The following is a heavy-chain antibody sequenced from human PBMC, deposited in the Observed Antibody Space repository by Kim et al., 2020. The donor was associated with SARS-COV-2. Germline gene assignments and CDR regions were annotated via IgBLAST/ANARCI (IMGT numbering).Heavy chain of an antibody. V-gene: IGHV4-39*07. J-gene: IGHJ4*02. D-gene: IGHD1-26*01. Sequence: LTSRVTISVDTSKNQFSLKLSSVAAADTAVYYCARDPRTFFSGSYYYFDYWGQGTLVTVSS. CDR3: ARDPRTFFSGSYYYFDY.